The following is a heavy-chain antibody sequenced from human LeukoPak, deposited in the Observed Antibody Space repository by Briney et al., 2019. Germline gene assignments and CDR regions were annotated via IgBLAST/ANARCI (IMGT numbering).Heavy chain of an antibody. CDR1: GGTFSSYA. CDR2: IIPIFGTA. CDR3: ARVGADCSSTSCYRYYYYYMDV. D-gene: IGHD2-2*02. J-gene: IGHJ6*03. V-gene: IGHV1-69*13. Sequence: ASVKVSCKASGGTFSSYAISWVRQAPGQGLEWMGGIIPIFGTANYAQKFQGRVTITADESTSTAYVELSSLRSEDTAVYYCARVGADCSSTSCYRYYYYYMDVWGKGTTVTVSS.